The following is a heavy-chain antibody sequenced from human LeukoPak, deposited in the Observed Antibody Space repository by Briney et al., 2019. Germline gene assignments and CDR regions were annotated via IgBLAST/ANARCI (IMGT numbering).Heavy chain of an antibody. CDR1: GYTFTSYD. CDR3: ARGWRYYDFWSGYWERRKDYYGMEV. V-gene: IGHV1-8*01. J-gene: IGHJ6*02. Sequence: ASVKVSCKPSGYTFTSYDINWVRQATGQGLEWMGWMNPNNGNTVYAQKFQGRVTMTRNTSISTAYMELSSLRSEDTAVYYCARGWRYYDFWSGYWERRKDYYGMEVWGPGTPVTVSS. CDR2: MNPNNGNT. D-gene: IGHD3-3*01.